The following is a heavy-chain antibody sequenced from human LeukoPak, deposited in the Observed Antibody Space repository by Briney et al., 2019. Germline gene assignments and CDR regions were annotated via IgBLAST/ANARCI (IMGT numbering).Heavy chain of an antibody. CDR2: ISSSGSTI. Sequence: GGSLRLSCAASGFTFSDYYMSWIRQAPGKGLEWVSYISSSGSTIYYADSVKGRFTISRDNAKNSLYLQMNSLRAEDTAVYYCARSKPLYYYYMDVWGKGTTVTVSS. CDR1: GFTFSDYY. J-gene: IGHJ6*03. CDR3: ARSKPLYYYYMDV. V-gene: IGHV3-11*04.